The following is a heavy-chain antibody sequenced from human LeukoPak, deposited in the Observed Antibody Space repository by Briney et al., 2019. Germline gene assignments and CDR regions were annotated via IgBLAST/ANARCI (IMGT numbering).Heavy chain of an antibody. CDR2: IYSGGST. J-gene: IGHJ3*02. CDR3: ARDVGIAAAAGAFDI. Sequence: GGSLRLSCAASGFTVSSNYMSWVRQAPGKGLEWVSVIYSGGSTHYADSVKGRFTISRHNSKNTLYLQMNSLRAEDTAVYYCARDVGIAAAAGAFDIWGQGTMVTVSS. V-gene: IGHV3-53*04. CDR1: GFTVSSNY. D-gene: IGHD6-13*01.